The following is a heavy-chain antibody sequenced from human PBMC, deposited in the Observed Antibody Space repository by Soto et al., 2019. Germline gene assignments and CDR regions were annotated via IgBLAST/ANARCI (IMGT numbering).Heavy chain of an antibody. D-gene: IGHD3-10*01. CDR2: INGDASTI. V-gene: IGHV3-74*01. CDR1: GFTFSPFW. Sequence: GGSLRLSCAASGFTFSPFWMHWVRQAPGKGLVWVSHINGDASTIVYADSVKGRFTVSRDNAKNTLYLQMNSLRAEDTAVYYCAKRGSGSYFDYWGQGTLVTVSS. J-gene: IGHJ4*02. CDR3: AKRGSGSYFDY.